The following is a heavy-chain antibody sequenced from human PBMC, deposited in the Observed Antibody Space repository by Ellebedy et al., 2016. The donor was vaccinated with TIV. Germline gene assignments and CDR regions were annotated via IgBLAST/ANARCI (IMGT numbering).Heavy chain of an antibody. V-gene: IGHV3-23*01. D-gene: IGHD1-26*01. J-gene: IGHJ6*02. Sequence: PGGSLRLSCAASGFTFVSHAMTWVRQAPGTGLEWVSGINNGGRTTSYADSVKGRFTISRDNSRSTLYLQMNSLRAEDSAVYYCAKDMVFGDGKWEIDVWGQGTTVTVSS. CDR1: GFTFVSHA. CDR2: INNGGRTT. CDR3: AKDMVFGDGKWEIDV.